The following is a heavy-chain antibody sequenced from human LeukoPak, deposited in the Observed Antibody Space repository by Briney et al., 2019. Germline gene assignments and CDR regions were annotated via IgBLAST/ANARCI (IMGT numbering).Heavy chain of an antibody. V-gene: IGHV3-11*04. J-gene: IGHJ6*03. CDR2: VSSSGSTI. Sequence: GGSLRLSCAASGFTFSDYYMSWIRQAPGKGLEWVSYVSSSGSTIYYADSVKGRFTISRDNAKNSLYLQMNSLRAEDTAVYYCARVYPYYYYMDVWGKGTTVTVSS. CDR1: GFTFSDYY. CDR3: ARVYPYYYYMDV.